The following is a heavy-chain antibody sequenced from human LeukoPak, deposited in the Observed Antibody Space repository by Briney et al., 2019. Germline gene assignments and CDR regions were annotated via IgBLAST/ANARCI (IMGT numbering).Heavy chain of an antibody. CDR3: ARDKSDSSGTLYDY. D-gene: IGHD3-22*01. CDR1: GGSISSYY. CDR2: IYTSETN. Sequence: PSESLSLTCTVCGGSISSYYWSWIRQPAGKGLEWIGRIYTSETNNYNPSLKSRVTMSVDTSKNQFSLKLSSVTAADTAVYYCARDKSDSSGTLYDYWGQGTLVTVSS. V-gene: IGHV4-4*07. J-gene: IGHJ4*02.